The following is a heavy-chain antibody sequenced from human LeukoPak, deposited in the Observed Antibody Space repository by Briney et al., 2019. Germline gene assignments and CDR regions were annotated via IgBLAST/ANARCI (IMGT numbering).Heavy chain of an antibody. D-gene: IGHD5-18*01. V-gene: IGHV3-48*01. CDR1: GFTFSSYS. Sequence: GGSLRLSCAASGFTFSSYSMNWVRQAPGKGLEWVSYISSSSSSRYSADSVKGRFTFSIDNAKKSQYLQMHRLRAENTDTYYCERKGGRYSYGFDYWGQGTLVTVSS. J-gene: IGHJ4*02. CDR3: ERKGGRYSYGFDY. CDR2: ISSSSSSR.